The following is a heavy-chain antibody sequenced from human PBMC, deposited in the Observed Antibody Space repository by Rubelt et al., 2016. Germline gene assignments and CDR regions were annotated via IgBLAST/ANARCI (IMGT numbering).Heavy chain of an antibody. Sequence: QITLKESGPTLVKPTQTLTQTCTFSGFSLTDSGVGVGWIRQPPGKALEWLSVIYFNGDKRYSPSLKSRLTITKGTSENQVVLTMTNMDPEDTATYYCGHRHGAYDYHGLDVWGRGTTVTVSS. CDR3: GHRHGAYDYHGLDV. D-gene: IGHD4/OR15-4a*01. J-gene: IGHJ6*02. V-gene: IGHV2-5*01. CDR1: GFSLTDSGVG. CDR2: IYFNGDK.